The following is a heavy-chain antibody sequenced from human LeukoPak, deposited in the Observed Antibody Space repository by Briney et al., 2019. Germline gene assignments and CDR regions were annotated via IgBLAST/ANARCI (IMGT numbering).Heavy chain of an antibody. V-gene: IGHV1-18*01. Sequence: ASVKVSCKASGYTFTSYGISWVRQAPGQGLEWMGWISAYNGNTNYAQKFQGRVTMTRDTSISTAYMELSRLRSDDTAVYYCARARTGRRPDWGQGTLVTVSS. CDR3: ARARTGRRPD. J-gene: IGHJ4*02. D-gene: IGHD3/OR15-3a*01. CDR1: GYTFTSYG. CDR2: ISAYNGNT.